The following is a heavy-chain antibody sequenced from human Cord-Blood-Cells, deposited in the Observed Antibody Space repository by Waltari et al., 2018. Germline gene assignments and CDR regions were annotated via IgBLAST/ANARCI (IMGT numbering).Heavy chain of an antibody. V-gene: IGHV4-39*01. J-gene: IGHJ4*02. CDR2: IYYSGST. CDR1: GGSISSSSYY. D-gene: IGHD2-15*01. Sequence: PGLVKPSETLSLTCTVSGGSISSSSYYWGWIRQPPGKGLEWIGSIYYSGSTYYNPSLKSRVTISVDTSKNQFSLKLSSVTAADTAVYYCARRTPWVDYWGQGTLVTVSS. CDR3: ARRTPWVDY.